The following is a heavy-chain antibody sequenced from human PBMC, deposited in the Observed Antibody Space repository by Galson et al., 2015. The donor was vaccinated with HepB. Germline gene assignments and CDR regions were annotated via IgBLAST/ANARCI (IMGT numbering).Heavy chain of an antibody. Sequence: SVKVSCKASGYTFTTYAIDWLRQAPGQGLEWMRWINTNTGNPTYAQGFTGRFVFSLDTSVSTAYLQISSLKAEDTAVYYCASQLENRGSHRPNYYMDVWGKGSTVTVSS. J-gene: IGHJ6*03. CDR2: INTNTGNP. V-gene: IGHV7-4-1*02. CDR1: GYTFTTYA. D-gene: IGHD3-16*02. CDR3: ASQLENRGSHRPNYYMDV.